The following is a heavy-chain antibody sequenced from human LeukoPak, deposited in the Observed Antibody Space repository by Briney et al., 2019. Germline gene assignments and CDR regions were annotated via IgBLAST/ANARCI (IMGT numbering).Heavy chain of an antibody. CDR1: GGSISGSSYF. Sequence: SETLSLTCTVSGGSISGSSYFWGWIRQSPAKGLEWIGSISYSGVTHYNPSLKSRVTMSVDTSRNQVSLNLDSVTAADTAVYYCARDSYCSTTSCHLDYWGQGILVTVSS. CDR2: ISYSGVT. CDR3: ARDSYCSTTSCHLDY. V-gene: IGHV4-39*07. J-gene: IGHJ4*02. D-gene: IGHD2-2*01.